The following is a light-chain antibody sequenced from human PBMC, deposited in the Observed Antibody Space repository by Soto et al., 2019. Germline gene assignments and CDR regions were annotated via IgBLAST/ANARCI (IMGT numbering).Light chain of an antibody. CDR3: YSYAGSNNFV. CDR1: SSDVGSYNL. Sequence: QSALTQPASVSGSPGQSITISCTGTSSDVGSYNLVSWYQQHPGKAPKLMIYEVTARPSGVPDRFSGSKSGSTASLTVSGLQAEDEADYYCYSYAGSNNFVFGSGTKVTVL. CDR2: EVT. V-gene: IGLV2-23*02. J-gene: IGLJ1*01.